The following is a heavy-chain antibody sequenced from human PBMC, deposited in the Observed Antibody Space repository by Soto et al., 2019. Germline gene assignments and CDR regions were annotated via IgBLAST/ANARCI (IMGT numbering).Heavy chain of an antibody. CDR2: INPNGRST. Sequence: QVQLVKSGAKVKKPGASVKVSCKASGYIFIHYYIHWVRQAPGQGLEWMAIINPNGRSTNYAQKFQGRVTVTRDTSTSTIVIELNSRASDGTAVYFCARSLLQVDFWGQGTLVTVSS. CDR3: ARSLLQVDF. V-gene: IGHV1-46*01. CDR1: GYIFIHYY. J-gene: IGHJ4*02.